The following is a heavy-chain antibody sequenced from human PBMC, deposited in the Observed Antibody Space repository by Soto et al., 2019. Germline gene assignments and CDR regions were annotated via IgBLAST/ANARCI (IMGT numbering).Heavy chain of an antibody. CDR2: IYYSGST. D-gene: IGHD5-12*01. CDR1: GGSISSSSYY. J-gene: IGHJ4*02. CDR3: ASKRSGYDLLDY. V-gene: IGHV4-39*01. Sequence: QLQLQESGPGLVKPSETLSLTCTVSGGSISSSSYYWGWIRQPPGKGLEWMGSIYYSGSTYYNPDLKSRVTISVDTSKNQFSLKLSSVTAADTAVYYWASKRSGYDLLDYWGQGTLVTVSS.